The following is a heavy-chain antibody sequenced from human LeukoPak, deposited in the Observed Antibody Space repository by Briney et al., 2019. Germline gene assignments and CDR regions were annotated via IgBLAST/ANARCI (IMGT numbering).Heavy chain of an antibody. CDR1: GFTFSGYS. J-gene: IGHJ4*02. D-gene: IGHD5-24*01. V-gene: IGHV3-21*01. Sequence: QPGGSLRLSCAASGFTFSGYSMNWVRQAPGKGLEWVSSISSSSSYIYYADSVKGRFTISRDNAKNSLYLQMNSLRAEDTAVYYCARDVGPGDGYKSFDYWGQGTLVTVSS. CDR2: ISSSSSYI. CDR3: ARDVGPGDGYKSFDY.